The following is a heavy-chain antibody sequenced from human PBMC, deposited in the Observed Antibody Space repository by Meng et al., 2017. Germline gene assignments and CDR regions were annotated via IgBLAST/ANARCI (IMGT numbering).Heavy chain of an antibody. CDR2: ISYDGSNK. V-gene: IGHV3-30*03. Sequence: GESLKISCAASGFTFSSYWMSWVRQAPGKGLEWVAVISYDGSNKYYADSVKGRFTISRDNSKNTLYLQMNSLRAEDTAVYYCASPDTSFDWLYGMDVWGQGTTVTVSS. J-gene: IGHJ6*02. D-gene: IGHD3-9*01. CDR1: GFTFSSYW. CDR3: ASPDTSFDWLYGMDV.